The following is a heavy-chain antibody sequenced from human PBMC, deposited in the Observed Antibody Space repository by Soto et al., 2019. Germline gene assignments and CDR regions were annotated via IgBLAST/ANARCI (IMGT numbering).Heavy chain of an antibody. CDR3: ARDRGYR. CDR1: GFSVGDNY. V-gene: IGHV3-66*01. Sequence: EVQLVESGGGLVQPGGSLRLSCAASGFSVGDNYVKWVRQAPGKGLEWVSLIYSGGSTFYADSVKGRFTISRDNSKNTLFLQMNNLRVDDTAVYYCARDRGYRWGQGTMVTVSA. D-gene: IGHD5-12*01. CDR2: IYSGGST. J-gene: IGHJ3*01.